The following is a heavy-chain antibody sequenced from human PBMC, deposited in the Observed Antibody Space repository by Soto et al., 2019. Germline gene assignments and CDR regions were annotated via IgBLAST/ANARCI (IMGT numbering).Heavy chain of an antibody. J-gene: IGHJ6*02. CDR2: INPNSGGT. CDR3: ARGGNSNNYYFWSGYPGSAYSGMDV. CDR1: GYGFTGYY. D-gene: IGHD3-3*01. Sequence: ASVKGAWKAAGYGFTGYYMHWVRQAPGQGLEWMGWINPNSGGTNYAQKFQGRVTMTRDTSISTAYMELSRLRSDDTAVYYCARGGNSNNYYFWSGYPGSAYSGMDVWG. V-gene: IGHV1-2*02.